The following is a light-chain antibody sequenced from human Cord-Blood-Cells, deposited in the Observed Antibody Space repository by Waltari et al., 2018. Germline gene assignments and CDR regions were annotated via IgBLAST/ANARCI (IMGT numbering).Light chain of an antibody. Sequence: QSALTQPPSASGSPGQSVTISCTGTSSDVGGYTYVSCYQQHPAKAPKLMIYEVSKRSSGVPDRFSGSKSGNTASLTVSGLQAEDEADYYCSSYAGSNNFGVFGGGTKLTVL. V-gene: IGLV2-8*01. CDR3: SSYAGSNNFGV. CDR2: EVS. CDR1: SSDVGGYTY. J-gene: IGLJ2*01.